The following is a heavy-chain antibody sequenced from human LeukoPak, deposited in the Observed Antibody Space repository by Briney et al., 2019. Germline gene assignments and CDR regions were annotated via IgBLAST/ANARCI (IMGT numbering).Heavy chain of an antibody. D-gene: IGHD3-9*01. V-gene: IGHV3-21*01. Sequence: GGSLRLSCAASGFTFSSYSMNWVRQAPGKGLEWVSSISSSSSYEYYADSVKGRFTISRDNAKNSLFLQMNSLRAEDTAVYYCARGPYYDILTGQGDYFDYWGQGTLVTVSS. CDR3: ARGPYYDILTGQGDYFDY. J-gene: IGHJ4*02. CDR2: ISSSSSYE. CDR1: GFTFSSYS.